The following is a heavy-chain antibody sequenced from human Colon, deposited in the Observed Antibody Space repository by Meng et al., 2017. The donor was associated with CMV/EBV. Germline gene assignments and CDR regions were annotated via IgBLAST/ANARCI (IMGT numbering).Heavy chain of an antibody. D-gene: IGHD1-26*01. CDR3: AKWEGGLGYYGMDV. CDR2: KSFDGSIE. CDR1: GFIFSAYA. J-gene: IGHJ6*02. Sequence: GESLKISCEGSGFIFSAYAMHWVRQAPGKGLEWLAVKSFDGSIEYHADSVKGRFFISRDNSKSTVYLQMDSLRSDDTAVYYCAKWEGGLGYYGMDVWGQGTTVTVSS. V-gene: IGHV3-30-3*02.